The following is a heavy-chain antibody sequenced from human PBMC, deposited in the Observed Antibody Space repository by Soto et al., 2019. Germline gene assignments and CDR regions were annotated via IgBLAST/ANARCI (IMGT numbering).Heavy chain of an antibody. CDR3: AKGVHGVVPAAMQSYYYYGMDV. J-gene: IGHJ6*02. Sequence: GGSLRLSCAASGFTFSSYAMSWVRQAPGKGLEWVSAISGSGGSTYYADSVKGRFTISRDNSKNTLYLQMNSLRAEDTAVYYCAKGVHGVVPAAMQSYYYYGMDVWGQGTTVTVSS. V-gene: IGHV3-23*01. D-gene: IGHD2-2*01. CDR2: ISGSGGST. CDR1: GFTFSSYA.